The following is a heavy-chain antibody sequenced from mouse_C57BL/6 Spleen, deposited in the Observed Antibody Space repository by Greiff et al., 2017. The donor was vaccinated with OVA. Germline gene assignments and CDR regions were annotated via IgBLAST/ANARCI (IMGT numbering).Heavy chain of an antibody. V-gene: IGHV1-82*01. CDR1: GYAFSSSW. CDR3: ARGLYDGYCLFAY. CDR2: IYPGDGDT. D-gene: IGHD2-3*01. Sequence: VQLQQSGPELVKPGASVKISCKASGYAFSSSWMNWVKQRPGKGLEWIGRIYPGDGDTNYNGKFKGKATLTADKSSSTAYMQLSSLTSEDSAVYFCARGLYDGYCLFAYWGQGTLVTVSA. J-gene: IGHJ3*01.